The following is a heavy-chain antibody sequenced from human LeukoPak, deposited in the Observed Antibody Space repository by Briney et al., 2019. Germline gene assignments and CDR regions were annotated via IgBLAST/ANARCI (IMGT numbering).Heavy chain of an antibody. D-gene: IGHD3-3*01. Sequence: SETLSLTCAVYGGSFSGYYWSWIRQPPGKGLEWIGEINHSGSTNYNPSLKSRVTISVDTSKNQFSLKLSSVTAADTAVYYCARVVLRFLEWLSPRANWFDPWGQGTLVTVSS. V-gene: IGHV4-34*01. CDR3: ARVVLRFLEWLSPRANWFDP. J-gene: IGHJ5*02. CDR2: INHSGST. CDR1: GGSFSGYY.